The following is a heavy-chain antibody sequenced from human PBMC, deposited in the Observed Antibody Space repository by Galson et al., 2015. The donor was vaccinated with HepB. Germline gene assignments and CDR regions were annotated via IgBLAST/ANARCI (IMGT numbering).Heavy chain of an antibody. D-gene: IGHD3-3*01. CDR1: GGTFSSYA. CDR2: IIPIFGTA. CDR3: ARGPTIFGVVITYYYYMDV. V-gene: IGHV1-69*13. J-gene: IGHJ6*03. Sequence: SVKVSCKASGGTFSSYAISWVRQAPGQGLEWMGGIIPIFGTANYAQKFQGRVTITADESSSTAYMELSSLRSEDTAVYYCARGPTIFGVVITYYYYMDVWGKGTTVTVSS.